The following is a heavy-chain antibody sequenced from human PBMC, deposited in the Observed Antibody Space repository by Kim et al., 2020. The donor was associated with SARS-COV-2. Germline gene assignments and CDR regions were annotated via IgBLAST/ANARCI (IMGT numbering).Heavy chain of an antibody. CDR3: VKGEDYSDPFDS. Sequence: SETLSLTCIVSGGSISNYYWSWIRQPPGKGLEWIGYIYNTGSTKYNPALKSRVAISVNTSKNQFSLKETSVSAADTAVVYCVKGEDYSDPFDSWGQGTLV. CDR1: GGSISNYY. D-gene: IGHD2-15*01. J-gene: IGHJ4*02. CDR2: IYNTGST. V-gene: IGHV4-4*09.